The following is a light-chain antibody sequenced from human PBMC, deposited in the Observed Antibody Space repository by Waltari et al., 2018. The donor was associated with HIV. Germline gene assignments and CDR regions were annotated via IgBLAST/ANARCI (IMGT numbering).Light chain of an antibody. CDR3: ASYVTGGTVI. J-gene: IGLJ2*01. CDR1: SSDVGGYNY. V-gene: IGLV2-14*01. CDR2: EVT. Sequence: QSALTQPASVSGSPGQSIAISCTGTSSDVGGYNYVSWYQQHPCKAPQLIIYEVTSRPSGVSHLFAGSKSGNTASLTISGLQAEDETDYYCASYVTGGTVIFGGGTKLTVV.